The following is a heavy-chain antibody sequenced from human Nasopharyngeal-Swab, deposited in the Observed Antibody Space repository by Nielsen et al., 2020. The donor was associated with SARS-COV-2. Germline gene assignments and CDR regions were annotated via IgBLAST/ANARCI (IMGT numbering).Heavy chain of an antibody. V-gene: IGHV4-39*01. CDR3: ARPNTPEDIVVVPAAIAFDI. J-gene: IGHJ3*02. CDR2: IYYSGST. D-gene: IGHD2-2*01. Sequence: WSRQSPGKGLEWIGSIYYSGSTYYNPSLKSRVTISVDTSKNQFSLKLSSVTAADTAVYYCARPNTPEDIVVVPAAIAFDIWGQGTMVTVSS.